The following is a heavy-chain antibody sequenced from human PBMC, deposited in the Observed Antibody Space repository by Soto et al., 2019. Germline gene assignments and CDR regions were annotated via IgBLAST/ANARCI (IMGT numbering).Heavy chain of an antibody. Sequence: TSETLSLTCTVSGGSISSYYWSWIRQPPGKGLEWIGYIYYSGSTNYNPSLKSRVTISVDTSKNQFSLKLSSVTAADTAVYYCARENYGDAFGPYYFDYWGQGTLVTVSS. J-gene: IGHJ4*02. CDR2: IYYSGST. CDR1: GGSISSYY. V-gene: IGHV4-59*01. CDR3: ARENYGDAFGPYYFDY. D-gene: IGHD4-17*01.